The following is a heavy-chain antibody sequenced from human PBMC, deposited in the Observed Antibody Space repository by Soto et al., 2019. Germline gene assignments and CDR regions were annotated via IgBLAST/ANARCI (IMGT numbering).Heavy chain of an antibody. Sequence: QVQLQESGPGLVKPSQTLSLTCTVSGGSISSGGYYWSWIRQHPGKGLEWIGYIYYSGSTYYNPSRKSRVTISVDTSKNQFSLKLSSVTAADTAVYYCARAYCGGDCYSRLYYYYGMDVWGQGTTVTVSS. CDR2: IYYSGST. CDR3: ARAYCGGDCYSRLYYYYGMDV. J-gene: IGHJ6*02. CDR1: GGSISSGGYY. V-gene: IGHV4-31*03. D-gene: IGHD2-21*02.